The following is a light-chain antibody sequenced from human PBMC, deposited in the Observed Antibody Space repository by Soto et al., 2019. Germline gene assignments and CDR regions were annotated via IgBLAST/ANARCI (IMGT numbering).Light chain of an antibody. V-gene: IGKV2-28*01. CDR1: QSLLHSNGYNY. J-gene: IGKJ4*01. Sequence: DIVMTQSPLSLPVTPGEPASISCRSSQSLLHSNGYNYLDWYLQTPGQSTQLLIYLGSNRASGVPDRFSGSGSGTDFTLKISRVEAEDVGVYYCMQALQSPLTFGGGTKVEIK. CDR2: LGS. CDR3: MQALQSPLT.